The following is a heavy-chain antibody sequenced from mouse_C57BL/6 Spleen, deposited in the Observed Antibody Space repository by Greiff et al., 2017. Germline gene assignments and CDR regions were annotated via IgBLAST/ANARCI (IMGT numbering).Heavy chain of an antibody. Sequence: EVKLVESGGGLVKPGGSLKLSCAASGFTFSCYAMSWVRQTPEKRLEWVATISDGGSYTYYPDNVKGRFTISRDNAKNNLYLQMSHLKSEDTAMYYCARDYSNSFAYWGQGTLVTVSA. V-gene: IGHV5-4*01. J-gene: IGHJ3*01. D-gene: IGHD2-5*01. CDR2: ISDGGSYT. CDR3: ARDYSNSFAY. CDR1: GFTFSCYA.